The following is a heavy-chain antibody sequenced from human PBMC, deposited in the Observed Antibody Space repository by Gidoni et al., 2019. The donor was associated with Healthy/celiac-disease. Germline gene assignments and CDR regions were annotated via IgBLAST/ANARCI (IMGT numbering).Heavy chain of an antibody. J-gene: IGHJ4*02. CDR3: ARDLGGWAFDY. Sequence: QVQLVQSGAEVKKPGSSVKVSCKASGYTFTSYSMHWVRQAPGHGLEWMGIINPSGGSTSYAQKLQGRVTMTRDTSTSTVYMELSSLRSEDTAVDYCARDLGGWAFDYWGQGTLVTVSS. V-gene: IGHV1-46*04. CDR1: GYTFTSYS. CDR2: INPSGGST. D-gene: IGHD3-16*01.